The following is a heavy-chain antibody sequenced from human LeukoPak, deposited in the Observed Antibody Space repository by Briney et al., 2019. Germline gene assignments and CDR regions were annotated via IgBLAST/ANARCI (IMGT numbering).Heavy chain of an antibody. V-gene: IGHV4-34*01. D-gene: IGHD2-15*01. Sequence: SETLSLTCAVYGGSFSGYYWSWIRQPPGKGLEWIGEINHSGSTNYNPSLKSRVTISVDTSKNQFSLKLSSVTAADTAVYYCARDLGYCSGGTCSTYYFDYWGQGTLVTVSS. CDR1: GGSFSGYY. J-gene: IGHJ4*02. CDR3: ARDLGYCSGGTCSTYYFDY. CDR2: INHSGST.